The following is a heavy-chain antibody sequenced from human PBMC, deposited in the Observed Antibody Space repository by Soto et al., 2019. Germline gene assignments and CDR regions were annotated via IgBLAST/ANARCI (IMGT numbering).Heavy chain of an antibody. CDR3: ARHRIQGAFDI. CDR1: GCSISSSSYY. J-gene: IGHJ3*02. Sequence: XETLSLTCTVAGCSISSSSYYWGWIRQPPGKGLEWIGSICYSGSTYYNPSLKSRVTISVDTSKNQFSLKLSSVTAADTAVYYCARHRIQGAFDIWGQGTMVTVSS. V-gene: IGHV4-39*01. CDR2: ICYSGST. D-gene: IGHD2-21*01.